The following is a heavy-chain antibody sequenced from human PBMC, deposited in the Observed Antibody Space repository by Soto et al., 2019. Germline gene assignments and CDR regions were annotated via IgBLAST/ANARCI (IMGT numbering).Heavy chain of an antibody. Sequence: QVQLVESGGGVVQPGRSLRLSCAASGFTFSSYGMHWVRQAPGKGLEWVAVISYDGSNKYYADSVKGRFTISRDNXKXXLYLQMNSLRAEDTAVYYCAKVPEGMATIFGYFDYWGQGTLVTVSS. CDR3: AKVPEGMATIFGYFDY. V-gene: IGHV3-30*18. CDR1: GFTFSSYG. CDR2: ISYDGSNK. D-gene: IGHD5-12*01. J-gene: IGHJ4*02.